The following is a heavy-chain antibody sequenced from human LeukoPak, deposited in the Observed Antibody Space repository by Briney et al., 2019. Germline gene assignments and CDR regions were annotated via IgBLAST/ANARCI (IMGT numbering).Heavy chain of an antibody. V-gene: IGHV4-39*07. CDR1: GGSISSSNYY. J-gene: IGHJ4*02. D-gene: IGHD3-22*01. CDR3: ARVGGPPYYYGSSGYYLDY. Sequence: SETLSLTCNVSGGSISSSNYYWGWIRQPPGKGLEWIGSIYYSGSTYYNPSLKSRVTISVDTSKNQFSLKLSSVTAADTAVYYCARVGGPPYYYGSSGYYLDYWGQGTLVTVSS. CDR2: IYYSGST.